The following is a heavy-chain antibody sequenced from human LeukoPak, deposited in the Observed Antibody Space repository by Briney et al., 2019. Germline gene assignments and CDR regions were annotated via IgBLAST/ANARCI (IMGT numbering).Heavy chain of an antibody. Sequence: PGGSLRLSCAASGFTFSSYTMNWVRQAPGKGLEWVSSISRSSSYIYYADSVKGRFTISRDNAKNSLYLQMNSLRAEDTAIYYCARDNYSGSRYFDHWGQGTLVTVSS. CDR2: ISRSSSYI. J-gene: IGHJ4*02. V-gene: IGHV3-21*01. CDR3: ARDNYSGSRYFDH. CDR1: GFTFSSYT. D-gene: IGHD1-26*01.